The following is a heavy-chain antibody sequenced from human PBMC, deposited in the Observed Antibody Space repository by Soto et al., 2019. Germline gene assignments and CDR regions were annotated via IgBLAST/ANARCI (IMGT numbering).Heavy chain of an antibody. D-gene: IGHD3-16*02. CDR1: GFTFSSYS. Sequence: EVQLVESGGGLVQPGGSLRLSCAASGFTFSSYSMNWVRQAPGKGLEWVSYISSSSSTIYYADSVKGRFTISRDNAKNSLYLQMNSRRAEDTAVYYCARDRITFGGVIAAVDYWGQGTLVTVSS. J-gene: IGHJ4*02. CDR3: ARDRITFGGVIAAVDY. V-gene: IGHV3-48*01. CDR2: ISSSSSTI.